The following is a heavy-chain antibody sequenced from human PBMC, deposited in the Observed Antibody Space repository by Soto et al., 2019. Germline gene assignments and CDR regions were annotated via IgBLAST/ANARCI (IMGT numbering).Heavy chain of an antibody. CDR1: GGTFSSYL. CDR2: IIPIFGTA. Sequence: SVKVSCRASGGTFSSYLISWVRQAPGQGLEWMGGIIPIFGTANYAQKFQGRVTITADESTSTAYMELSSLRSEDTAVYYCARDRSGYTDYYGMDVWGQGTTVTVSS. J-gene: IGHJ6*02. V-gene: IGHV1-69*13. D-gene: IGHD5-12*01. CDR3: ARDRSGYTDYYGMDV.